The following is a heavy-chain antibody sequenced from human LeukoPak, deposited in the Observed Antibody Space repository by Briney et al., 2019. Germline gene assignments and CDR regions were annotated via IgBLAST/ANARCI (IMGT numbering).Heavy chain of an antibody. J-gene: IGHJ4*02. D-gene: IGHD1/OR15-1a*01. V-gene: IGHV1-2*02. Sequence: GASVKVSCKASGYTFTGYYIHWVRQAPGQGLEWMGWINPDSGGTNYEQKFQGRVTMTRGTSVSTAYMELSRLTSDDTAVYYCARSYTNNGGFPPYWGQGTLVTVSS. CDR3: ARSYTNNGGFPPY. CDR1: GYTFTGYY. CDR2: INPDSGGT.